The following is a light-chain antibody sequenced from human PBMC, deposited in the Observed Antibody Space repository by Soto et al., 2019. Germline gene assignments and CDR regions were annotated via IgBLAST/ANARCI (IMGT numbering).Light chain of an antibody. CDR1: QTIYSW. J-gene: IGKJ1*01. CDR2: KAS. V-gene: IGKV1-5*03. Sequence: DIQMTQSPSTLSASVGDRVIITCRASQTIYSWLAWYQQKPGKAPKLLIYKASSLESGAPPRFSRSGSGTEFTLTISSLQPDDSATYYCQQYNSYSWTFGQGTKVEIK. CDR3: QQYNSYSWT.